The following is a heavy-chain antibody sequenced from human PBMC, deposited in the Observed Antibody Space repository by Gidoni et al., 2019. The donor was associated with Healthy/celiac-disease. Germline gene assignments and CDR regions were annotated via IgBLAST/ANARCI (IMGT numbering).Heavy chain of an antibody. CDR1: GGTFSSYA. J-gene: IGHJ4*02. D-gene: IGHD3-16*02. CDR3: ARGIYDYVWGSYRYNGLDY. Sequence: QVQLVQCGAEVKKPGSSVKVSCKASGGTFSSYAISWVRQAPGQGLEWMGGIIPIFGTANYAQKFQGRVTITADESTSTAYMELSSLRSEDTAVYYCARGIYDYVWGSYRYNGLDYWGQGTLVTVSS. V-gene: IGHV1-69*01. CDR2: IIPIFGTA.